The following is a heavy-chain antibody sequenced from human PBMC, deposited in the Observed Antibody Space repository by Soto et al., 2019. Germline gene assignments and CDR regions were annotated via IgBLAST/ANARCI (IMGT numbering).Heavy chain of an antibody. CDR3: VKDVYSGSSGQFDL. CDR2: ISATDVAT. V-gene: IGHV3-23*01. Sequence: ESGGGLVQPGGSLRLSCAASGFSFSSYAMGWVRQAPGKGLEWVSIISATDVATYYADSVKGHFIIARDDSRRTLFLQMNSLRAEDTAVYHCVKDVYSGSSGQFDLWGQGTLVNVSS. J-gene: IGHJ5*02. D-gene: IGHD1-26*01. CDR1: GFSFSSYA.